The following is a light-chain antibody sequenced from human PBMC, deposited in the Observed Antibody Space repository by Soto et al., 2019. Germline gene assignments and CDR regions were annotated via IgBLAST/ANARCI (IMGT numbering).Light chain of an antibody. CDR2: WAS. CDR1: QSVLYSSNNKNX. Sequence: DIVMTQSPDSLAVSLGERATINCKSSQSVLYSSNNKNXLAWYQQKPGQPPKLLIYWASTRESGVPDRFSGSGSGTDFTLTISSLQAEDVAVYYCQQYYSTPWTFGQGTKVEIK. J-gene: IGKJ1*01. V-gene: IGKV4-1*01. CDR3: QQYYSTPWT.